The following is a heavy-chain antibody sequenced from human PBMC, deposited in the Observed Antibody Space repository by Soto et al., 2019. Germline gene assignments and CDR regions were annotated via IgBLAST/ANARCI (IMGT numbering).Heavy chain of an antibody. CDR2: ISSSSSYI. Sequence: GGSLRLSCAASGFTFSYYSMNWVRQAPGKGLEWVSSISSSSSYIYYADSVKGRFTISRDNAKNSLYLQMSRLRSDDTAVYYCARGGSLWFGELSAYYYGMDVWGQGTTVTVSS. J-gene: IGHJ6*02. D-gene: IGHD3-10*01. V-gene: IGHV3-21*04. CDR3: ARGGSLWFGELSAYYYGMDV. CDR1: GFTFSYYS.